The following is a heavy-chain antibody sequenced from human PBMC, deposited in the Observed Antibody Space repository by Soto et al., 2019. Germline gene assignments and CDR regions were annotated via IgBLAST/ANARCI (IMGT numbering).Heavy chain of an antibody. CDR2: ISGSGGST. CDR3: AKVAYDFWSGYDDYYYGMDV. J-gene: IGHJ6*02. V-gene: IGHV3-23*01. Sequence: GSLRLSCAASGFTFSSYAMSWVRQAPGKGLEWVSAISGSGGSTYYADSVKGRFTISRDNSKNTLYLQMNSLRAEDTAVYYCAKVAYDFWSGYDDYYYGMDVWGQGTTVTVSS. D-gene: IGHD3-3*01. CDR1: GFTFSSYA.